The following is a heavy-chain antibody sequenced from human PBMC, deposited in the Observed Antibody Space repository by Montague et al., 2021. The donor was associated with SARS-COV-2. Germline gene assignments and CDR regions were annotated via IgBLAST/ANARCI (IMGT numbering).Heavy chain of an antibody. CDR3: ARVRYYGSGTSLGMDV. V-gene: IGHV4-34*01. D-gene: IGHD3-10*01. Sequence: SETLSLTCAVYGGSFSGYYWCWIRQPPGKGLEWIGEINRSGSTNYNPSLKSRVTISVDTSKNQFSLKLSSVTAADTAVYYCARVRYYGSGTSLGMDVWGQGTTVTVSS. CDR1: GGSFSGYY. CDR2: INRSGST. J-gene: IGHJ6*02.